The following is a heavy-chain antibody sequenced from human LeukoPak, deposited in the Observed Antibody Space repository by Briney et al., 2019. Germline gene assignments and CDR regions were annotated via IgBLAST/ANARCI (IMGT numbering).Heavy chain of an antibody. CDR2: INPNSGGT. Sequence: ASVKVSCKASGYTFTGYYMHWVRQAPGQGLEWMGWINPNSGGTNYAQKFQGRVTMTRDTSISTAYMELSRLRSDDTAEYYCARAPPYDFWSSYYQGWGQGTLVTVSS. V-gene: IGHV1-2*02. D-gene: IGHD3-3*01. CDR3: ARAPPYDFWSSYYQG. CDR1: GYTFTGYY. J-gene: IGHJ4*02.